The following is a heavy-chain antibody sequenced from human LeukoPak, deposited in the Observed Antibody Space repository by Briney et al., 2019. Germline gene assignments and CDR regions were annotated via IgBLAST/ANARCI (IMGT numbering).Heavy chain of an antibody. V-gene: IGHV4-61*02. CDR3: ARTYCGGDCRGYYYHYYMDV. CDR1: GGSISSSSYY. J-gene: IGHJ6*03. D-gene: IGHD2-21*02. Sequence: PSETLSLTCTVSGGSISSSSYYWGWIRQPPGKGLEWIGRIYTSGSTKYNPSLKSRVTISVDTSKNQFSLKLSSVTAADTAVYYCARTYCGGDCRGYYYHYYMDVWGKGTTVTISS. CDR2: IYTSGST.